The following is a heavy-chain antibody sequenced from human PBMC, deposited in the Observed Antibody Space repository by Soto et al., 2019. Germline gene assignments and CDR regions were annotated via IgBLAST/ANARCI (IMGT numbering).Heavy chain of an antibody. J-gene: IGHJ6*02. CDR2: ISYDGSNK. Sequence: ESGGGVVQPGRSLRLSCAASGFTFSSYGMHWVRQAPGKGLEWVAVISYDGSNKYYADSVKGRFTISRDNSKNTLYLQMNSLRAEDTAVYYCAKDLAYYYGMDVWGQGTTVTVSS. CDR1: GFTFSSYG. V-gene: IGHV3-30*18. CDR3: AKDLAYYYGMDV.